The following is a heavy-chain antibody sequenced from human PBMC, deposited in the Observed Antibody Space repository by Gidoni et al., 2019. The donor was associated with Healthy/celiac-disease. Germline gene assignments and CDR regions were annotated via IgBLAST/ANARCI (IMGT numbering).Heavy chain of an antibody. Sequence: QLQLQESGSGLVKPSQTLSLTFAVSGVSISSGGYSLRWIRQPPGKGLEWIGYIYHSGSTYYNPSLKSRVTISVDRSKNQFSLKLSSVTAADTAVYYCARGGRKGPYYFDYWGQGTLVTVSS. D-gene: IGHD1-26*01. CDR3: ARGGRKGPYYFDY. J-gene: IGHJ4*02. V-gene: IGHV4-30-2*01. CDR1: GVSISSGGYS. CDR2: IYHSGST.